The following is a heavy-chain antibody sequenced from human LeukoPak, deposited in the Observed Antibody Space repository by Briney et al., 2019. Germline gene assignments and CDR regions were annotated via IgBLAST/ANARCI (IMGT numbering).Heavy chain of an antibody. Sequence: GGSLRLSCAASGFTFSGSAMHWVRQASGKGLEWVGRIRSKANSYATAYAASVKGRFTISRDDSKNTAYLQMNSLKTEDTAVYYCTSPGILWFGELRIYDYWGQGTLVTVSS. CDR1: GFTFSGSA. V-gene: IGHV3-73*01. CDR3: TSPGILWFGELRIYDY. J-gene: IGHJ4*02. CDR2: IRSKANSYAT. D-gene: IGHD3-10*01.